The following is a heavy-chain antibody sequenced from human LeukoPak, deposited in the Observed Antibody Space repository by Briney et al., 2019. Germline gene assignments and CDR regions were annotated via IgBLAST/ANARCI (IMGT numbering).Heavy chain of an antibody. Sequence: GRSLRLSCAASGFTFSSYGMHWVRQAPGKGLEWVAVIWYGGSNKYYADSVKGRFTISRDNSKNTLYLQMNSLRAEDTAVYYCAREGVGIVVVPAAEFDYWGQGTLVTVSS. J-gene: IGHJ4*02. CDR3: AREGVGIVVVPAAEFDY. CDR2: IWYGGSNK. V-gene: IGHV3-33*08. D-gene: IGHD2-2*03. CDR1: GFTFSSYG.